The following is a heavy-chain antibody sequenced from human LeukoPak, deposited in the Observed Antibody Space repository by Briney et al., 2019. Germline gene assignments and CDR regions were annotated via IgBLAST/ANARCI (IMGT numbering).Heavy chain of an antibody. CDR2: INPNSGGT. D-gene: IGHD1-26*01. J-gene: IGHJ5*02. CDR3: ARDNSVGDVAWWFDP. Sequence: ASVKVSCKASGYTFTGYYMHWVRQAPGQGLEWMGWINPNSGGTNYAQKFQGRVTMTRDTSISTAYVELSRLRSDDTAVYYCARDNSVGDVAWWFDPWGQGTLVTVSS. CDR1: GYTFTGYY. V-gene: IGHV1-2*02.